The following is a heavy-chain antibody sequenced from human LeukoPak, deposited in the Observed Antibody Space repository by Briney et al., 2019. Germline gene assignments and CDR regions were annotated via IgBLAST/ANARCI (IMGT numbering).Heavy chain of an antibody. CDR2: ISSSSSTI. CDR1: GFTFSSYW. J-gene: IGHJ3*02. CDR3: ARGTLDI. D-gene: IGHD2-2*01. Sequence: GGSLRLSCAASGFTFSSYWMSWVRQAPGKGLEWVSYISSSSSTIYYADSVKGRFTISRDNAKNSLYLQMNSLRAEDTAVYYCARGTLDIWGQGTMVTVSS. V-gene: IGHV3-48*04.